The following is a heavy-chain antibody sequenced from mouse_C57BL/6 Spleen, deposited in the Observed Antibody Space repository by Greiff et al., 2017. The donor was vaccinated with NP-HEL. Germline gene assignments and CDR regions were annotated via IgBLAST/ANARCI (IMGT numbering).Heavy chain of an antibody. CDR3: ATTMVTTGDFAY. Sequence: VKLQESGPGLVQPSQSLSITCTVSGFSLTSYGVHWVRQSPGQGLEWLGVIWSGGSTDYNAAFISRLSISKDNSKSQVFFKMNSLQADDTAIYYCATTMVTTGDFAYWGQGTLVTVSA. CDR2: IWSGGST. CDR1: GFSLTSYG. D-gene: IGHD2-2*01. V-gene: IGHV2-2*01. J-gene: IGHJ3*01.